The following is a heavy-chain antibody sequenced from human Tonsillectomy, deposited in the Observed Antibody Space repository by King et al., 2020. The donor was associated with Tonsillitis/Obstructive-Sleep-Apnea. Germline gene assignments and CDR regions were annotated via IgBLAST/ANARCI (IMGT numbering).Heavy chain of an antibody. J-gene: IGHJ3*01. V-gene: IGHV3-30*18. CDR3: AKSNEYLLGEYAVDV. D-gene: IGHD3-16*01. CDR1: GFTFSSYG. CDR2: IYYDVSNK. Sequence: VQLVESGGGVVQPGRSLRLSCVASGFTFSSYGMYWVRQAPGKGLEWVVVIYYDVSNKDYGDSVKGRFTISRDNSKNTLYMQMNTLRAEDTAVYYRAKSNEYLLGEYAVDVCGQGTMV.